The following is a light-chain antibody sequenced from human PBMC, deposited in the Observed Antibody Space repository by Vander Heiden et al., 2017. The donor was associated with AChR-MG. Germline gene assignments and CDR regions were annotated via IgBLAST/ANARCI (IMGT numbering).Light chain of an antibody. CDR1: NKTY. J-gene: IGKJ2*01. V-gene: IGKV4-1*01. CDR3: QQDDTTPNT. CDR2: WAS. Sequence: DVGMTQYPDSLAVALGERTTINNKTYITWDQQRPGQPPKLVIYWASTRESGVPDRFSGSGSGTDFTLTISSLQAEDVAVYYCQQDDTTPNTFGQGTKLEIK.